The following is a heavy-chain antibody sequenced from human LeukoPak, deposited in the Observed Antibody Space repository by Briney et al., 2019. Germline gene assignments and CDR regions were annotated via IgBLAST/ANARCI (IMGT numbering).Heavy chain of an antibody. CDR1: GGAISSYY. CDR3: ARYYYGSGGDY. J-gene: IGHJ4*02. CDR2: IYYSGST. Sequence: SETLSLTCTVSGGAISSYYWSWIRQPPGKGLEWIGYIYYSGSTNYNPSLKSRVTISVDTSKNQFSLTLSSVTAADTAVYYCARYYYGSGGDYWGQGTLVTVSS. D-gene: IGHD3-10*01. V-gene: IGHV4-59*01.